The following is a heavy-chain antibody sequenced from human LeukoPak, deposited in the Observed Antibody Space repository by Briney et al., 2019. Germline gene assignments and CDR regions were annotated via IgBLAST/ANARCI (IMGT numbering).Heavy chain of an antibody. CDR1: AFTFSIYS. J-gene: IGHJ4*02. Sequence: GGSLRLSCAASAFTFSIYSMNWVRQAPGKGLEWISYISSDSSTTYYADSVKGRFTISRDNSKNTLYLQMNSLRAEDTAVYCCAKTIVGATTVDYWGQGTLVTVSS. D-gene: IGHD1-26*01. CDR2: ISSDSSTT. V-gene: IGHV3-48*01. CDR3: AKTIVGATTVDY.